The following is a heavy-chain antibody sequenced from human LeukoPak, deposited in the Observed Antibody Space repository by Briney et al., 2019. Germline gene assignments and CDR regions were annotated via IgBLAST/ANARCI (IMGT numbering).Heavy chain of an antibody. J-gene: IGHJ4*02. D-gene: IGHD6-19*01. V-gene: IGHV1-69*04. Sequence: WASVKVSCKASGGTFSSYAIRVRQAPGQGLEWMGRIIPILGIINYAQKFQGRVTITADKSTSTAYMELNSLRAEDTAVYYCAKSWGTWTAVANDYWGQGTLVTVSS. CDR3: AKSWGTWTAVANDY. CDR2: IIPILGII. CDR1: GGTFSSYA.